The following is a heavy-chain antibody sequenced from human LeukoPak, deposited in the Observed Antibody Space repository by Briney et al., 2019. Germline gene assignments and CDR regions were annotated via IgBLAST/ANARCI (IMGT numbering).Heavy chain of an antibody. J-gene: IGHJ4*02. CDR2: IYSGGST. CDR1: GFTVSSNY. CDR3: ASTSGSVKRGFDY. D-gene: IGHD1-26*01. Sequence: GGSLRLSCAASGFTVSSNYMSWVRQAPGKGPEWVSVIYSGGSTYYADSVKGRFTISRHNSKNTLYLQMNSLRAEDTAVYYCASTSGSVKRGFDYWGQGTLVTVSS. V-gene: IGHV3-53*04.